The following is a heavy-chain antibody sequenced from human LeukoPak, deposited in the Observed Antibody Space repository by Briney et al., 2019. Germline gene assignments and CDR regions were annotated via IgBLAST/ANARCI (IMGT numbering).Heavy chain of an antibody. Sequence: ASVKVSCKVSGYTLTELSMHWVRQAPGKGLEWMGGFDVEGGETIYARKFQGRVTMTEDTSTDTAYMELSSLRSDDTAVYYCARVNRALEYWGQGTLVTVSS. CDR3: ARVNRALEY. J-gene: IGHJ4*02. V-gene: IGHV1-24*01. CDR2: FDVEGGET. CDR1: GYTLTELS.